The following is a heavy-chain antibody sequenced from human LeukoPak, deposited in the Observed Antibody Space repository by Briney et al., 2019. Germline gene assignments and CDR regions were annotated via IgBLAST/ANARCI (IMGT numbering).Heavy chain of an antibody. D-gene: IGHD6-13*01. Sequence: GESLKIPCKGSGYSFTSYWIGWVRQMPGKGLEWMGIIYPGDSDTRYSPSFQGQVTISADKSISTAYLQWSSLKASGTAMYYCARLSSSSWYQNIDYWGQGTLVTVSS. J-gene: IGHJ4*02. CDR3: ARLSSSSWYQNIDY. CDR1: GYSFTSYW. V-gene: IGHV5-51*01. CDR2: IYPGDSDT.